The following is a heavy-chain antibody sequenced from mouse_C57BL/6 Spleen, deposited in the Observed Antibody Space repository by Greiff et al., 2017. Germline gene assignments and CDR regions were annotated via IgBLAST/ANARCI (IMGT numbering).Heavy chain of an antibody. Sequence: QVQLQQPGAELVMPGASVKLSCKASGYTFTSYWMHWVKQRPGQGLEWIGEIDPSDSYTNYNQKFKGKSTLTVDKSSSTAYMQLSSLTSEDSAVYYCASMVTTGNYYAMDYWGQGTSVTVSS. J-gene: IGHJ4*01. V-gene: IGHV1-69*01. CDR3: ASMVTTGNYYAMDY. CDR1: GYTFTSYW. CDR2: IDPSDSYT. D-gene: IGHD2-2*01.